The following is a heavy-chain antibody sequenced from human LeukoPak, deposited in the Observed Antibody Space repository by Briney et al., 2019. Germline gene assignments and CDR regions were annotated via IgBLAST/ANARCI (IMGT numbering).Heavy chain of an antibody. V-gene: IGHV2-5*02. CDR2: IYWDDDK. J-gene: IGHJ5*02. CDR1: GFSLSTSGVG. Sequence: SGPTLVKPTQTLTLTCTFSGFSLSTSGVGVGWIRQPPGKALEWLALIYWDDDKRYSPSLKSRLTITKDTSKNQVVLTMTNMDPVDTGTYYCARRLPHGNVEDWFDLWGQGTLVTVSS. D-gene: IGHD2-15*01. CDR3: ARRLPHGNVEDWFDL.